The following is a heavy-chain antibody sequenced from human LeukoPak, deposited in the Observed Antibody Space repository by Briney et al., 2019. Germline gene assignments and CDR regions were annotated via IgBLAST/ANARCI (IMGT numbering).Heavy chain of an antibody. CDR1: GGSISSYY. CDR3: ARVWPTFPSSGWYVGAPVWFDH. D-gene: IGHD6-19*01. J-gene: IGHJ5*02. V-gene: IGHV4-59*01. Sequence: SETLSLTCTVSGGSISSYYWSWLRQPPGKGLEWIGYIYYSGSTNYNHSLKSRVTISVDTSKNQFSLKLSSVTAADTAVYSCARVWPTFPSSGWYVGAPVWFDHWGQGTLVTVSS. CDR2: IYYSGST.